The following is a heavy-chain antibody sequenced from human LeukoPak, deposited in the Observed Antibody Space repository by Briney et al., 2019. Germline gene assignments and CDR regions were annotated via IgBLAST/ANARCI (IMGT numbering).Heavy chain of an antibody. CDR2: ITNSGTTV. CDR1: GFTFSSYS. J-gene: IGHJ1*01. Sequence: GGSLRLSCAASGFTFSSYSMNWVRQAPGKGLEWVSYITNSGTTVYYADSVKGRFTISRDNAKNSLYLQMNSLRAEDTAVYYCARDGHYDILTGYFQDWGQGTLVTVSS. D-gene: IGHD3-9*01. V-gene: IGHV3-48*04. CDR3: ARDGHYDILTGYFQD.